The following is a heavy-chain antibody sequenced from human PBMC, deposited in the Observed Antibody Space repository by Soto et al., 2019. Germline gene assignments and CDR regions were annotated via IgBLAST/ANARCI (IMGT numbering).Heavy chain of an antibody. J-gene: IGHJ4*02. CDR3: ARGNPIRLGWDDVFDY. Sequence: EVQLVESGGGLVQPGGSLRLSCAASGFTFSNYNMNWVRQAPGKGLEWVSYISSSSSTIYYADSVKGRFTISRDSAKNSLYLQMISLRDEDTSVYYCARGNPIRLGWDDVFDYWGQGTLVTVSS. V-gene: IGHV3-48*02. D-gene: IGHD1-1*01. CDR2: ISSSSSTI. CDR1: GFTFSNYN.